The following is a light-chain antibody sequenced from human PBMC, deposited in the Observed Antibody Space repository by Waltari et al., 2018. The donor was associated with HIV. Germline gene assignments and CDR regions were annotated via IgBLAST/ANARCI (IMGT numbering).Light chain of an antibody. CDR1: QNINSY. V-gene: IGKV1-39*01. Sequence: DIQMTQSPSSLSASVGARVTISCRSSQNINSYLNWYQQKAGSAPQLLIYGALNLHTWAPRRFSARGSGTDFTLTITSLQPEDFATYFCQQSYNVPVTFGGGTKVEV. J-gene: IGKJ4*01. CDR3: QQSYNVPVT. CDR2: GAL.